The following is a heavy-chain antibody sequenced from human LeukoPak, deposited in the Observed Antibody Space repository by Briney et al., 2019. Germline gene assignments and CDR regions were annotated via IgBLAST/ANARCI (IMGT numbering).Heavy chain of an antibody. Sequence: GGSLRLSCAASGFTFSSYAMNWVRQAPGKGLEWVSAISVSGGSTYYADSVKGRFTISRDNSKNTLYLQMNSLRAEDTAVYYCAKDVRSPLPPGIDYWGQGTLVTVFS. D-gene: IGHD3-16*02. J-gene: IGHJ4*02. CDR1: GFTFSSYA. CDR3: AKDVRSPLPPGIDY. V-gene: IGHV3-23*01. CDR2: ISVSGGST.